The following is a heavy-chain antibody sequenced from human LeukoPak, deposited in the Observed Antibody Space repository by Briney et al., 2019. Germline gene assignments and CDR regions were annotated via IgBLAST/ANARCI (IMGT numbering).Heavy chain of an antibody. CDR1: GFTFRSYG. J-gene: IGHJ6*02. CDR3: AKDAGVDIVVAPAHGMDV. D-gene: IGHD2-2*01. V-gene: IGHV3-23*01. CDR2: ISGSGEST. Sequence: GGSLRLSCAASGFTFRSYGLSWVRQAPGKGLEWVSTISGSGESTYYADSVKGRFTISRDYSKNTLYLQMNSLRAEDTAVYYCAKDAGVDIVVAPAHGMDVWGQGTTVTVSS.